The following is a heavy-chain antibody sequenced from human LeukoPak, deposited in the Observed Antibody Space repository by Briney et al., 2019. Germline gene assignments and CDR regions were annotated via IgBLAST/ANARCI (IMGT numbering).Heavy chain of an antibody. Sequence: GGSLRLSYAASGFTFSSYAMSWVRQAPGKGLEWVSAFSGSGGGTYYADSVKGRFTISRDNSKNTLYLQMNSLRAEDTAVYFCAKSGYNRFDYWGQGTLVTVSS. D-gene: IGHD5-24*01. J-gene: IGHJ4*02. V-gene: IGHV3-23*01. CDR3: AKSGYNRFDY. CDR2: FSGSGGGT. CDR1: GFTFSSYA.